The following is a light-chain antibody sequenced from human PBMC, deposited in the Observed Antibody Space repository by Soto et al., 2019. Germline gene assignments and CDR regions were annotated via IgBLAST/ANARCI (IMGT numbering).Light chain of an antibody. CDR3: QQYGSSPET. CDR2: AAS. V-gene: IGKV3-20*01. J-gene: IGKJ1*01. Sequence: EIVLTQSPGTLSLSPGERATLSCRASQSVSNTYLAWYQQKPGQAPRLLIYAASSRATGIPDRFSGSGSGTDFTLTISRLEPADFAVYYCQQYGSSPETFGQGTKVEIK. CDR1: QSVSNTY.